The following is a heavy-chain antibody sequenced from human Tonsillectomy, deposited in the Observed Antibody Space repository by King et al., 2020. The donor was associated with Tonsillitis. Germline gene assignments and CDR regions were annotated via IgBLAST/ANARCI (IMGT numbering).Heavy chain of an antibody. J-gene: IGHJ1*01. D-gene: IGHD6-13*01. Sequence: VQLVESGGVVVQPGGSLRLSCAASGFIFDDYVMHWVRHAPGKALEWVSLISRDGISAYYADSVKGRFTISRDNSKTSLYLQMNSLRTEDTALYYCAKGDSSTWYLGYFQHWGRGTLVTVSS. V-gene: IGHV3-43*01. CDR1: GFIFDDYV. CDR2: ISRDGISA. CDR3: AKGDSSTWYLGYFQH.